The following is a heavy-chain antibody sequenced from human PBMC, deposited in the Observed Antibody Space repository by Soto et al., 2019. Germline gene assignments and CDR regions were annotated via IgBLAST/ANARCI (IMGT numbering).Heavy chain of an antibody. CDR2: IYSSGIT. D-gene: IGHD3-22*01. CDR3: ARTLADFFDSSGYVYYFDY. Sequence: SETLSLTCSVSDGPTNNYYWNWIRQPAGKGLEWIGRIYSSGITNYNPSLQSRVTMSVDTSKNQFSLRLNFVTAADTAVDYCARTLADFFDSSGYVYYFDYWGQGTLVTVSS. CDR1: DGPTNNYY. J-gene: IGHJ4*02. V-gene: IGHV4-4*07.